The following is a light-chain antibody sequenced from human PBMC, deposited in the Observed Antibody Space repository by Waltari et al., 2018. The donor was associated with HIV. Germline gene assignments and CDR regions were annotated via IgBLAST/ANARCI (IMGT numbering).Light chain of an antibody. CDR1: QGFAGW. V-gene: IGKV1-12*01. CDR3: QQANSFPLS. J-gene: IGKJ4*01. CDR2: AAS. Sequence: DILMTQSPSSVSASVGDRVTITCRASQGFAGWLAWYQHKPGKAPKLLIYAASSLASGVPSRFSGSGSGTDFSLTISSLQPEDCAAYYCQQANSFPLSFGGGTKVEIK.